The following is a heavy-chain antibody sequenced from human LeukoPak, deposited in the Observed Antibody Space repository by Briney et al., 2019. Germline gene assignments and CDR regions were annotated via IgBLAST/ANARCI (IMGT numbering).Heavy chain of an antibody. V-gene: IGHV3-7*05. CDR3: ARDGGGDIVVAFAFDI. J-gene: IGHJ3*02. CDR2: INQDGSEK. Sequence: GGSLRLSCAASGFTFSNYWMSWVRQAPEKGLEWVAHINQDGSEKYYVDSVKGRFTISRDNAKNSLYLQMNSLRAEDTAVYYCARDGGGDIVVAFAFDIWGQGTMVTVSS. CDR1: GFTFSNYW. D-gene: IGHD2-15*01.